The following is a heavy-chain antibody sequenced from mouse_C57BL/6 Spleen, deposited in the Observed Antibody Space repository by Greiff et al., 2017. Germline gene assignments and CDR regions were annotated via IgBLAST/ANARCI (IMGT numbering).Heavy chain of an antibody. Sequence: VQLQESGPELVKPGASVKLSCKASGYTFTSYDINWVKQRPGQGLEWIGWIYPRDGSTKYNEKFKGKATLTVDTSSSTAYMELHSLTSEDSAVYFCARMGAYYYGSSSDYWGQGTTLTVSS. J-gene: IGHJ2*01. CDR2: IYPRDGST. D-gene: IGHD1-1*01. V-gene: IGHV1-85*01. CDR1: GYTFTSYD. CDR3: ARMGAYYYGSSSDY.